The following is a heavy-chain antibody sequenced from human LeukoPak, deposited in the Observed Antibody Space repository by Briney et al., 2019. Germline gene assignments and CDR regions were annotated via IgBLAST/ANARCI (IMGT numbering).Heavy chain of an antibody. D-gene: IGHD3-10*01. J-gene: IGHJ5*02. V-gene: IGHV3-11*01. CDR3: ATLKSYYYGSGSYTNWFDP. CDR2: ISSSGSTI. CDR1: GFTFSDCY. Sequence: GGSLRLSCAASGFTFSDCYMSWIRQAPGKGLEWVSYISSSGSTIYYADSVKGRFTISRDNAKNSLYLQMNSLRAEDTAVYYCATLKSYYYGSGSYTNWFDPWGQGTLVTVSS.